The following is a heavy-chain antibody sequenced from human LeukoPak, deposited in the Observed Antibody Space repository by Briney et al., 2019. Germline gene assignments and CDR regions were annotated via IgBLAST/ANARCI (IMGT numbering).Heavy chain of an antibody. CDR2: INHSGST. D-gene: IGHD3-3*01. V-gene: IGHV4-34*01. CDR3: ARAVEYNFWSGLQRRAATFDY. J-gene: IGHJ4*02. CDR1: GGSFSSYY. Sequence: SETLSLTCAVYGGSFSSYYWSWIRQPPGKGLEWIGKINHSGSTNYNPSLKSRVTISVDTSKNQFSLKLTSVTAADTAVYYCARAVEYNFWSGLQRRAATFDYWGQGTLVTVSS.